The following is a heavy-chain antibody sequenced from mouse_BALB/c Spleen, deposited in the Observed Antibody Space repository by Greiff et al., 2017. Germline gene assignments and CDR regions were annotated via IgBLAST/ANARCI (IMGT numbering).Heavy chain of an antibody. CDR1: GFTFSSYG. Sequence: EVMLVESGGGLVQPGGSLKLSCAASGFTFSSYGMSWVRQTPDKRLELVATINSNGGSTYYPDSVKGRFTISRDNAKNTLYLQMSSLKSEDTAMYYCARENYRYLYAMDYWGQGTSVTVSS. CDR3: ARENYRYLYAMDY. CDR2: INSNGGST. D-gene: IGHD2-14*01. J-gene: IGHJ4*01. V-gene: IGHV5-6-3*01.